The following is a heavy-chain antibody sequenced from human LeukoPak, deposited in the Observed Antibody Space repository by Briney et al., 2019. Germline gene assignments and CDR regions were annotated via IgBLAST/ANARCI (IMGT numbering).Heavy chain of an antibody. CDR3: ARLPALEYQLPWYFDY. V-gene: IGHV5-51*01. CDR2: IYPGDSDT. Sequence: GESLKISCKGSGYSFTSYWIGWVRQMPGKGLEWMGIIYPGDSDTGYSPSFQGQVTISADKSISTAYLQWSSLKASDTAMYYCARLPALEYQLPWYFDYWGQGTLVTVSS. D-gene: IGHD2-2*01. J-gene: IGHJ4*02. CDR1: GYSFTSYW.